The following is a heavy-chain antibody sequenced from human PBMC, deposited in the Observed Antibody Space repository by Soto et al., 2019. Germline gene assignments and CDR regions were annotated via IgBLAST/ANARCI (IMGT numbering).Heavy chain of an antibody. CDR1: GVAFSSYS. D-gene: IGHD5-18*01. V-gene: IGHV3-48*02. J-gene: IGHJ3*02. CDR2: TSGSGGNI. CDR3: ARIPNFDDSAGYFDAFDI. Sequence: GGSLRLSCAASGVAFSSYSVIWVRQAPGKGLEWASYTSGSGGNIKYADSVKGRFTISRDNAKNSLYLQMNSLRDEDTAVYYCARIPNFDDSAGYFDAFDIWGQGTLVTVSS.